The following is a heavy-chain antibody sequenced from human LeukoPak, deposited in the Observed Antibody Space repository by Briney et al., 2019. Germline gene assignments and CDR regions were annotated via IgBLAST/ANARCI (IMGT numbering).Heavy chain of an antibody. J-gene: IGHJ4*02. CDR3: ARHAGTMVRGVTPNDY. Sequence: GASLQISCKGSGYSFTSYWIAWVRQMPGKGLEWMGIIYPGDSDTRYSPSFQGQVTISADKSISTAYLQWSSLKASDTAMYYCARHAGTMVRGVTPNDYGGQGTLVTVSP. D-gene: IGHD3-10*01. CDR1: GYSFTSYW. V-gene: IGHV5-51*01. CDR2: IYPGDSDT.